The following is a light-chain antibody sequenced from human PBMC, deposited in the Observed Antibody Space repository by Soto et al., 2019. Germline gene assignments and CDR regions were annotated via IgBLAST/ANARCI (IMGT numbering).Light chain of an antibody. J-gene: IGLJ2*01. Sequence: QSALTQPASVSGSPGQSITISCTGTSSDVGGYNYVSWYQQHPGKAPKLMIYDVSNRPSGVSNRFSGSKSGNTASLTISGLQAEDEADYYCSSYTGSSVVFGEGTKLT. CDR3: SSYTGSSVV. CDR2: DVS. CDR1: SSDVGGYNY. V-gene: IGLV2-14*01.